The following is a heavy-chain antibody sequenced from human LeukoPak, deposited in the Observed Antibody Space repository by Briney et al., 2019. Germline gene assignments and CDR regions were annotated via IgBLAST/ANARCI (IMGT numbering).Heavy chain of an antibody. CDR2: IWYDGSNK. Sequence: PGGSLRLSCAASGFTFSSYAMSWVRQAPGKGLEWVAVIWYDGSNKYYADSVKGRFTISRDNSKNTLYLQMNSLRAEDTAVYYCARNPLSYSDYEVDYWGQGTLVTVSS. CDR1: GFTFSSYA. J-gene: IGHJ4*02. CDR3: ARNPLSYSDYEVDY. D-gene: IGHD4-11*01. V-gene: IGHV3-33*08.